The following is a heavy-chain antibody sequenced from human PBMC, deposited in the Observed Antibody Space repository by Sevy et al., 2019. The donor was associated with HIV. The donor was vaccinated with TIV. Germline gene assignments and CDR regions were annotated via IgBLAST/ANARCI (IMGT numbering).Heavy chain of an antibody. D-gene: IGHD3-22*01. J-gene: IGHJ4*02. CDR3: ARLRYSDPSGQYYGGGADYFDY. V-gene: IGHV1-2*02. CDR2: INPNTGDT. CDR1: GYTFSVHY. Sequence: ASVKVSCSTSGYTFSVHYIYWVRQAAGQGLEWMGWINPNTGDTNFSPKFQGRVTMTRDWSINTAYMELSRLTSADTAVYFCARLRYSDPSGQYYGGGADYFDYWGQGTLVTVSS.